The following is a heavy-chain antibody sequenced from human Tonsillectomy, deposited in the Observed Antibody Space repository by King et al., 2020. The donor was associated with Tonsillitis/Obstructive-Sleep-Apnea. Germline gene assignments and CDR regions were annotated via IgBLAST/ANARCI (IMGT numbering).Heavy chain of an antibody. J-gene: IGHJ4*02. CDR2: IIPMFNTV. Sequence: VQLVESGAEVKKPGSSVKVSCKASGDTFSSYAISWVRQAPGQGPEWMGGIIPMFNTVNYAQKFQGRVTITVAKSTSTAHMELRSLKSEDTAVYYCARGAEPTYYDILTGSYFDHWGQGTLVTVSS. CDR1: GDTFSSYA. CDR3: ARGAEPTYYDILTGSYFDH. V-gene: IGHV1-69*06. D-gene: IGHD3-9*01.